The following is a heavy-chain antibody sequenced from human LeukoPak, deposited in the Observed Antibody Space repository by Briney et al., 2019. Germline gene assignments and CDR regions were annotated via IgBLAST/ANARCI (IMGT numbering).Heavy chain of an antibody. D-gene: IGHD2-2*01. CDR1: GYTFTSYD. V-gene: IGHV1-8*01. CDR2: MNPNSGNT. J-gene: IGHJ5*02. CDR3: ARGLYCSSTSCYEGVGFDP. Sequence: ASVKVSCKASGYTFTSYDINWVRQATGQGLEWMGWMNPNSGNTGYAQKFQGRVTMTRNTSISTAYMELSSLRSEDTAVYYCARGLYCSSTSCYEGVGFDPWGQGTLATVSS.